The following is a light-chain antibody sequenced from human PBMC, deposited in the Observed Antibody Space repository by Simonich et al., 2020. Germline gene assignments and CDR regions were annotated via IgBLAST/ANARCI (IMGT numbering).Light chain of an antibody. J-gene: IGLJ2*01. CDR1: SSDVGGYNY. CDR3: SSYTSSSTVV. CDR2: DVS. Sequence: QSALTQPASVSGSPGQSITISCTGTSSDVGGYNYVSWYPQQPGKAPKLMIYDVSNRPAGVSTRFSGAKSGNTASLTISGLQAEDEADYYCSSYTSSSTVVFGGGTKLTVL. V-gene: IGLV2-14*03.